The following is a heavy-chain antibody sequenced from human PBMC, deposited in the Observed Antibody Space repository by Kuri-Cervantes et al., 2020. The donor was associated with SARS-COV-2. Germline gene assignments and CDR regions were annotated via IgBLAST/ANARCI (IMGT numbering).Heavy chain of an antibody. CDR2: IYPGDSDT. Sequence: KVSCKGPGYSFSNFWIAWVRQMPGKGLEWMGIIYPGDSDTRYSPSFQGQVTISADKSISTAYLQWASLKASDTAMYYCAIPRRDYGSGSRYGGFDYWGQGTLVTVSS. CDR1: GYSFSNFW. J-gene: IGHJ4*02. CDR3: AIPRRDYGSGSRYGGFDY. V-gene: IGHV5-51*01. D-gene: IGHD3-10*01.